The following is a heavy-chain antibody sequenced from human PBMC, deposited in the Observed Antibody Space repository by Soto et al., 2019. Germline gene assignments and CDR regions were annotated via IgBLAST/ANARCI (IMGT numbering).Heavy chain of an antibody. CDR3: ARTREGLDYYYGMDV. J-gene: IGHJ6*02. V-gene: IGHV5-10-1*01. CDR1: GYSFTSYW. CDR2: IDPSDSYT. D-gene: IGHD1-26*01. Sequence: PGESLKISCKGSGYSFTSYWISWVRQMPGKGLEWMGRIDPSDSYTNYSPSFQGHVTISADKSISTAYLQWSSLKASDTAMYYCARTREGLDYYYGMDVWGQGTTVTVSS.